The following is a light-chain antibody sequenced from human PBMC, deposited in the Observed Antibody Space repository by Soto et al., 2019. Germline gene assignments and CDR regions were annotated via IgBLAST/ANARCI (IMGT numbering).Light chain of an antibody. CDR3: QESYNTLTFT. V-gene: IGKV1-39*01. CDR2: AAS. CDR1: QSISNY. Sequence: DIQMTQSPSSLSASVGARVTITCRASQSISNYLNWYQQKPGKAPKLLIFAASNLQSGVLSRFSGSGSGTDFTLTISSLQPEDFATYYCQESYNTLTFTLGPGTKVDIK. J-gene: IGKJ3*01.